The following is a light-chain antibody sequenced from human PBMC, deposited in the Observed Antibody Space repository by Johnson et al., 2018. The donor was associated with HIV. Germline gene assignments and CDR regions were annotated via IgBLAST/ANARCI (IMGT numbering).Light chain of an antibody. V-gene: IGLV1-51*01. Sequence: QSVLTQPPSVSAAPGQKVTISCSGSSSNIGNNYVSWYKQLPGTAPKLLIYDNNKRPSGIPDRFSGSKSGTSATLGITGLQTGDEADYYCGTWDSSLSVYVFGPGPKVTGL. CDR1: SSNIGNNY. J-gene: IGLJ1*01. CDR2: DNN. CDR3: GTWDSSLSVYV.